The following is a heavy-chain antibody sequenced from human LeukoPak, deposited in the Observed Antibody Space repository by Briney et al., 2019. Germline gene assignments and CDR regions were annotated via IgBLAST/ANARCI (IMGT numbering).Heavy chain of an antibody. CDR2: ISSSSRDI. CDR3: VREAAATLFDY. J-gene: IGHJ4*02. V-gene: IGHV3-21*01. CDR1: GFTLSSYT. D-gene: IGHD1-26*01. Sequence: GGSLRLSCAASGFTLSSYTMNWVRQAPGKGLEWAAAISSSSRDIFYADSVKGRFSISRDNTQNSLSLRMNSLRAEDTAVYYCVREAAATLFDYWGQGTLVTVSS.